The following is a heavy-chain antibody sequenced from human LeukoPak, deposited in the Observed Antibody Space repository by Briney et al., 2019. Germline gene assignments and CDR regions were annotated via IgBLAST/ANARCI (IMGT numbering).Heavy chain of an antibody. CDR3: ARLAVRGAPSYFDY. J-gene: IGHJ4*02. Sequence: TSETLSLTCTVSGGSISSSSYYWSWIRQPPGKGLEWIGYIYYSGSTNYNPSLKSRVTISVDTSKNQFSLKLSSVTAADTAVYYCARLAVRGAPSYFDYWGQGTLVTVSS. D-gene: IGHD3-10*01. CDR1: GGSISSSSYY. V-gene: IGHV4-61*01. CDR2: IYYSGST.